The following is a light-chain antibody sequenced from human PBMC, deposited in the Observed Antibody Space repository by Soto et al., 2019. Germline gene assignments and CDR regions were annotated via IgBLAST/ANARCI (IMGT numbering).Light chain of an antibody. J-gene: IGLJ2*01. CDR2: DVS. CDR1: SSDVGGYNY. Sequence: QSALTQPASVSGSPGQSITISCTGTSSDVGGYNYVSWYQQHPGKAPKLMIYDVSSRPSGVSNRFSGSKSSNTASLTISGLQAEDEADYYCTSYTSSSTRGVFGGGTQLTVL. V-gene: IGLV2-14*03. CDR3: TSYTSSSTRGV.